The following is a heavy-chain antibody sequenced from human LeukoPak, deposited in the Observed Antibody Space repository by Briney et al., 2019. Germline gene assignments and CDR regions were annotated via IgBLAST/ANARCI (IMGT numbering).Heavy chain of an antibody. J-gene: IGHJ4*02. CDR3: ATSIAAHFDY. CDR2: INPNSGNT. CDR1: GYTFTGYY. V-gene: IGHV1-8*03. Sequence: ASVKVSCKASGYTFTGYYMHWVRQAPGQGLEWMGWINPNSGNTGYAQKFQGRVTITRNTSISTAYMELSGLRSEDTAVYYCATSIAAHFDYWGQGTLVTVSS. D-gene: IGHD6-6*01.